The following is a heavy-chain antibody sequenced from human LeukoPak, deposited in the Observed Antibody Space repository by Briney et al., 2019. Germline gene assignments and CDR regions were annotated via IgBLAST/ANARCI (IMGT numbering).Heavy chain of an antibody. V-gene: IGHV4-4*07. J-gene: IGHJ5*02. CDR3: ARSYYDSSGYGYRFDP. CDR2: IYTSGST. Sequence: SETLSLTCTVSGGSISSYYWSWIRQPAGKGLEWIGRIYTSGSTNYNPSLKSRVTMSVDTSKNQFSLKLSSVTAADTAVCYCARSYYDSSGYGYRFDPWGQGTLVTVSS. CDR1: GGSISSYY. D-gene: IGHD3-22*01.